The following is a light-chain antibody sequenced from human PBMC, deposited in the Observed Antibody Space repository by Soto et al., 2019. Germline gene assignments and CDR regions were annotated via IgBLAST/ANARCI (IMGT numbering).Light chain of an antibody. V-gene: IGLV1-51*01. Sequence: SVLTPPPSVSAAPGQKVTISCSGSSSNIGGNSVSWYQQLPGTAPKLLIYDDNKRPSGIPDRFSGSKSGTSATLGITGFQTGDEADYYCGSWDSSLSAYVFGTGTKV. CDR2: DDN. CDR1: SSNIGGNS. J-gene: IGLJ1*01. CDR3: GSWDSSLSAYV.